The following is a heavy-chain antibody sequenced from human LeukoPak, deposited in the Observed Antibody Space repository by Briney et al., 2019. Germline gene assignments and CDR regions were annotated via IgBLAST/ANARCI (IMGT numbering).Heavy chain of an antibody. CDR2: ISGSGGST. Sequence: GGSLRLSCAASGFTFSSYAMSWVRQAPGKGLEWVSAISGSGGSTYCADSVKGRFTISRDNSKNTLYLQMNSLRAEDTAAYYCAKRSHVGYGMDVWGQGTTVTVSS. CDR3: AKRSHVGYGMDV. J-gene: IGHJ6*02. V-gene: IGHV3-23*01. CDR1: GFTFSSYA. D-gene: IGHD6-13*01.